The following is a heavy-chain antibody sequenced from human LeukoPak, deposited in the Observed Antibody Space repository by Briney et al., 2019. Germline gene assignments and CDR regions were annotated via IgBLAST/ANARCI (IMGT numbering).Heavy chain of an antibody. D-gene: IGHD3-3*01. J-gene: IGHJ4*02. V-gene: IGHV1-18*01. CDR1: GYTFTGNG. CDR3: ARIQTTVLGVVREAYFDY. Sequence: ASVKVSCKASGYTFTGNGITWVRQAPGQGLEWMGWINAYNGNTVYAQMFEGRVTLITDTSTTTAYMELRSLKSDDTAVYFCARIQTTVLGVVREAYFDYWGQGTPVTVSS. CDR2: INAYNGNT.